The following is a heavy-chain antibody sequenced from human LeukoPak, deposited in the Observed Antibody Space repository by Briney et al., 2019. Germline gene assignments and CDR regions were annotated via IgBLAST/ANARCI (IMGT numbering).Heavy chain of an antibody. CDR2: INTDGSST. D-gene: IGHD3-10*01. V-gene: IGHV3-74*01. Sequence: GGSLRLSCAASGFTFSSSWMHWVRQAPGKGLVWVSRINTDGSSTSYADSVKGRFTISRDNAKNSLYLQMNSLRAEDTAVYYCARDTEALWFGDFDYWGQGTLVTVSS. CDR3: ARDTEALWFGDFDY. CDR1: GFTFSSSW. J-gene: IGHJ4*02.